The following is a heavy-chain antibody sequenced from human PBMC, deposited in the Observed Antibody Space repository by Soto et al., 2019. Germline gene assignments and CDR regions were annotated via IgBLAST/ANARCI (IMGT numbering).Heavy chain of an antibody. CDR3: TRWGDSGRGVYYFDY. Sequence: QVQLQESGPGLVKPSQTLSLSCTVSGGSISSGDYYWSWIRQPPGKGLEWIGYIYYSGSTYYNPSLKSRVTISVDTSKNQFSLKLSSVTAADTAVYYCTRWGDSGRGVYYFDYWGQGTLVTVSS. V-gene: IGHV4-30-4*01. J-gene: IGHJ4*02. D-gene: IGHD3-10*01. CDR1: GGSISSGDYY. CDR2: IYYSGST.